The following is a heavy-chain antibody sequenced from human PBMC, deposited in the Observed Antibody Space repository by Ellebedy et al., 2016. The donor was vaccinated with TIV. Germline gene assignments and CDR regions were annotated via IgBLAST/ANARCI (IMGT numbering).Heavy chain of an antibody. D-gene: IGHD3-22*01. J-gene: IGHJ4*02. V-gene: IGHV3-7*01. CDR1: GFTFSSYW. CDR3: ARSPDSSVDY. Sequence: GESLKISXAASGFTFSSYWMSWVRQAPGKGLEWVANIKQDGSEKYYVDSVKGRFTISRDNSKNTLYLQMNSLRAEDTAVYYCARSPDSSVDYWGQGTLVTVSS. CDR2: IKQDGSEK.